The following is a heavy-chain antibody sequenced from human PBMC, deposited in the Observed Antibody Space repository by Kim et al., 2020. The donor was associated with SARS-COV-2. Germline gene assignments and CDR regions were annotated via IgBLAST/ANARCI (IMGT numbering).Heavy chain of an antibody. CDR1: GGSISSYY. Sequence: SETLSLTCTVSGGSISSYYWSWIRQPPGKGLEWIGYIYYSGSTNYNPSLKSRVTISVDTSKNQFSLKLSSVTAADTAVYYCASFGESSDDYYYGMDVWGQGTTVTVSS. CDR3: ASFGESSDDYYYGMDV. V-gene: IGHV4-59*13. D-gene: IGHD3-10*01. CDR2: IYYSGST. J-gene: IGHJ6*02.